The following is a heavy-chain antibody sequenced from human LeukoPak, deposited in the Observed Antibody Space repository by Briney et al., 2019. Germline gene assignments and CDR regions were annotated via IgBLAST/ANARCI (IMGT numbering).Heavy chain of an antibody. D-gene: IGHD2-2*01. CDR3: SRGLKSRKLGY. Sequence: SQTLSLTCTVSGASFNSDDQYWNWIRQSPGKGLEWIGSIHHSGMLYNNPSLKSRVTMSRDTSKNQFSLNLNSVTAADTAVYFCSRGLKSRKLGYWGQGILVTVSS. J-gene: IGHJ4*02. V-gene: IGHV4-31*03. CDR2: IHHSGML. CDR1: GASFNSDDQY.